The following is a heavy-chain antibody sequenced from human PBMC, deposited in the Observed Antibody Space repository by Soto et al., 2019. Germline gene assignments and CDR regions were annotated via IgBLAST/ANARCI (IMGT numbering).Heavy chain of an antibody. Sequence: EVQLLESGGDLVQPGGSLRLSCAASGFTLSNYAMTWVRQAPGKGLEWVSTVSGSGSSTYYAVSVKGRFSISRDNSKHTLYLQMHSLRAADTAVQYCAKDDSGSGRDPFDSWGQGTLVTVSS. V-gene: IGHV3-23*01. CDR3: AKDDSGSGRDPFDS. CDR2: VSGSGSST. J-gene: IGHJ4*02. D-gene: IGHD3-10*01. CDR1: GFTLSNYA.